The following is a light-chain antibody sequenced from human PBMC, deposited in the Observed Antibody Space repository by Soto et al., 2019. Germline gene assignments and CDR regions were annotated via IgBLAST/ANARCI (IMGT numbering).Light chain of an antibody. J-gene: IGKJ1*01. Sequence: EIVLTQSPATLSLSPGERATLSCRASQSVSSYLAWYQQKPGQAPGLLIYDASNRATGIPARCSGSGSWTDFTVTISSLEPEDFAVYYCQQHSNWPRTFGQGTKVEIK. CDR3: QQHSNWPRT. V-gene: IGKV3-11*01. CDR2: DAS. CDR1: QSVSSY.